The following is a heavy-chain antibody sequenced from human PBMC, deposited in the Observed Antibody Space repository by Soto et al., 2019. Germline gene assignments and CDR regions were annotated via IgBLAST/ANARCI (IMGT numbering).Heavy chain of an antibody. Sequence: SEILSLTYTVSGGSISGFYWSWIRQPPGKGLEWIGYIYYSGSTNYNPSLKSRVTISVDTSKNQFSLKLSSVTAADTAMYYCARHGKGYSGYEPQKYWGQGTLVTVSS. CDR3: ARHGKGYSGYEPQKY. CDR2: IYYSGST. V-gene: IGHV4-59*08. CDR1: GGSISGFY. J-gene: IGHJ4*02. D-gene: IGHD5-12*01.